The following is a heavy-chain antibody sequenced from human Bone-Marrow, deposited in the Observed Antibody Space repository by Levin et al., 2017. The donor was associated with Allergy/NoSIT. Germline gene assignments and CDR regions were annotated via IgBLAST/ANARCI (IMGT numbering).Heavy chain of an antibody. CDR3: ARRIAVPNWFDP. CDR2: IYPRDSDT. J-gene: IGHJ5*02. V-gene: IGHV5-51*01. CDR1: GYDFSDDW. Sequence: GESLKISCKASGYDFSDDWIGWVRHVPGKGLEWMGIIYPRDSDTTYSPSFQGQVTISADTSISTAYLHWNSLKASDSAIYYCARRIAVPNWFDPWGQGTLVTVSS. D-gene: IGHD6-19*01.